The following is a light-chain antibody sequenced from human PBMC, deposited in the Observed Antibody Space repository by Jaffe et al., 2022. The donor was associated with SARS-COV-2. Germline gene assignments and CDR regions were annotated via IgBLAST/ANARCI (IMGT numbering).Light chain of an antibody. V-gene: IGLV2-18*02. Sequence: QSALTQPPSVSGSPGQSVTISCTGTSSDVGSYNRVSWYQQPPGTAPKLMIYEVSNRPSGVPDRFSGSKSGNTASLTISGLQAEDEADYYCNSYTSSSIVVFGGGTKLTVL. CDR2: EVS. CDR1: SSDVGSYNR. J-gene: IGLJ2*01. CDR3: NSYTSSSIVV.